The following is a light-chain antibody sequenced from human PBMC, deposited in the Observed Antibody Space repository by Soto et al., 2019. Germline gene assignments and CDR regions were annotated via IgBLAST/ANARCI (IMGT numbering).Light chain of an antibody. V-gene: IGKV1-5*01. CDR1: QSISSW. CDR2: DAS. Sequence: DIQMTQSPSTLSASVRDRVTITCRASQSISSWLAWYQQKPGKAPKLLIYDASSLESGVPSRFSGSGSGTEFTLTISSLQPDDFATYYCQQYNSYSWTFGQGTNVDI. CDR3: QQYNSYSWT. J-gene: IGKJ1*01.